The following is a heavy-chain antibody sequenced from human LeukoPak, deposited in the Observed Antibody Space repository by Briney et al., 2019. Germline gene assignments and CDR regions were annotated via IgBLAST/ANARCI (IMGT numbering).Heavy chain of an antibody. CDR1: GFTFFNYS. D-gene: IGHD6-13*01. V-gene: IGHV3-21*01. CDR2: ISCSSDFI. Sequence: GGSLRLSCAASGFTFFNYSMNWVRQAPGKGLEWVSSISCSSDFIYYADSLKGRFTISRDNAKNSLYLQMNSLRAEDTAVYYCARDLGGGSISLFDYWGQGTLVTVSS. CDR3: ARDLGGGSISLFDY. J-gene: IGHJ4*02.